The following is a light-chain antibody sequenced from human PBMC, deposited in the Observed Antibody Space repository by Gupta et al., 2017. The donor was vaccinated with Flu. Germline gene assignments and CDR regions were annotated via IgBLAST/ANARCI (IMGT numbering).Light chain of an antibody. CDR1: SSNIGAGYD. Sequence: QAVRTQPPSASGAPGQTVTISCTGRSSNIGAGYDVPWYQQLPGTAPKLLIYGNSNRPSGVPDRFSCSKSGASASLAITGLQAEDEADYSCQSYDSSLSGSVFGGGTKLTVL. CDR3: QSYDSSLSGSV. CDR2: GNS. V-gene: IGLV1-40*01. J-gene: IGLJ2*01.